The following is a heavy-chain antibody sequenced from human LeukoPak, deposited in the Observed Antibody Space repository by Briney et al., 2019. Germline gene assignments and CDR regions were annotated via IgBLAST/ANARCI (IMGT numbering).Heavy chain of an antibody. J-gene: IGHJ3*01. CDR1: GFTFDDYG. D-gene: IGHD3-22*01. V-gene: IGHV3-20*04. CDR2: INWNAGST. CDR3: ARGGAYFSDNSDYYEDVFDV. Sequence: PGGSLRLSCAASGFTFDDYGMSWVRQAPGKGLEWVSGINWNAGSTGYADSVKGRFTISRDNAKNSLFLQMKSLRAEDTALYYCARGGAYFSDNSDYYEDVFDVWGQGTMVIVSS.